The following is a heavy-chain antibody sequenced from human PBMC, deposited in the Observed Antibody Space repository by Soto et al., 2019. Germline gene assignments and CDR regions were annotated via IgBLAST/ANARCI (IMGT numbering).Heavy chain of an antibody. CDR3: ARDRGQDGDYEVYYYYGMDV. CDR2: IIPIFGTA. Sequence: QVQLVQSGAEVKKPGSSVKVSCKASGGTFSSYAISWVRQAPGQGLEWMGGIIPIFGTANYAQKFQGRVTITADESTSTAYMELSSLRSEDTAMYYCARDRGQDGDYEVYYYYGMDVWGQGTTVTVSS. D-gene: IGHD4-17*01. V-gene: IGHV1-69*01. CDR1: GGTFSSYA. J-gene: IGHJ6*02.